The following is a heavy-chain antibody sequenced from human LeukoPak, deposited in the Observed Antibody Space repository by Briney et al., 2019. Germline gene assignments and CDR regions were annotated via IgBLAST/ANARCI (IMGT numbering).Heavy chain of an antibody. Sequence: KTSETLSLTCTVSGGSISSGDYYWSWIRQPPGKGLEWIGYIYYSGSTYYNPSLKSRVTISVDTSKNQFSLKLSSVTAADTAVYYCARGMDYDILTGYNHWGQGTLVTVPS. CDR2: IYYSGST. J-gene: IGHJ5*02. V-gene: IGHV4-30-4*08. CDR1: GGSISSGDYY. CDR3: ARGMDYDILTGYNH. D-gene: IGHD3-9*01.